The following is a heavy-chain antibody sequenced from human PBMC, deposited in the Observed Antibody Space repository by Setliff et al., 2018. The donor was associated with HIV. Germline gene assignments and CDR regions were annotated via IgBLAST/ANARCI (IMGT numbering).Heavy chain of an antibody. CDR1: GDTITNYG. V-gene: IGHV1-18*01. CDR2: ISPHSGNS. CDR3: ARVQWVVSSNVGLDY. J-gene: IGHJ4*02. Sequence: ASVMVSCKASGDTITNYGLSWVRQTPGQGLEWMGWISPHSGNSDCAEKFQDRVTMTVDTATNTAYMEMKSPRSDDTAVYYCARVQWVVSSNVGLDYWGQGTLVTVSS. D-gene: IGHD6-19*01.